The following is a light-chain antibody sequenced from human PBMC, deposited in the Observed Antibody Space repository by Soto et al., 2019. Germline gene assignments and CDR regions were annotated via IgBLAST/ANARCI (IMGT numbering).Light chain of an antibody. V-gene: IGKV1-39*01. CDR1: QNISSY. CDR2: AAS. Sequence: DIPMTQSPSSLSASVGDRVTITCRASQNISSYLNWYQQKPGKAPKLLIYAASSLQSGVPSRFSGSGSGTDFTLTISSLQPEDFATYYCQQGYGTPLTFGGGTKVEIK. J-gene: IGKJ4*01. CDR3: QQGYGTPLT.